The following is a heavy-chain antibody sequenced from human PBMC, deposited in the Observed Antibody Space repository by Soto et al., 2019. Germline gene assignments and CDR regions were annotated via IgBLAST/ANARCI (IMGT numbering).Heavy chain of an antibody. D-gene: IGHD3-10*01. CDR1: GFTFRIYA. CDR2: ISISGTYL. V-gene: IGHV3-21*01. Sequence: PWGSLRLSCATSGFTFRIYAINLVRQAPGKWLEWVSSISISGTYLHYADSVEGRFTISRDDAKNSVYLQMNSLRPDDTAVYYCAREGNYHEFWGQGTLVTVSS. J-gene: IGHJ4*02. CDR3: AREGNYHEF.